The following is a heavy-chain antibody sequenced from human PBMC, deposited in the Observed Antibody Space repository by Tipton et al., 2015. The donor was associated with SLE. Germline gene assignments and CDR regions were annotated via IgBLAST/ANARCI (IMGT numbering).Heavy chain of an antibody. CDR2: IYYSGST. Sequence: TLSLTCTVSGGSISSYYWSWIRQPPGKGLEWIGYIYYSGSTNYNPSLKSRVTISVDTSKNQFSLKLSSVTAADTAVYYCARLVSGSYSYFDYWGQGTLVTVSS. D-gene: IGHD1-26*01. V-gene: IGHV4-59*08. J-gene: IGHJ4*02. CDR3: ARLVSGSYSYFDY. CDR1: GGSISSYY.